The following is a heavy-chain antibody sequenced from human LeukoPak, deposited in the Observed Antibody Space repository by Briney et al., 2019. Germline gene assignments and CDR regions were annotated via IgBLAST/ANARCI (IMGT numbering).Heavy chain of an antibody. V-gene: IGHV3-21*01. J-gene: IGHJ6*03. CDR3: ARDPYSGNYGDYYYYYMDV. D-gene: IGHD1-26*01. CDR1: GFTFNTYN. CDR2: IASSSSYI. Sequence: GGSLRLSCVASGFTFNTYNMNWVRQAPGKGLEWVSSIASSSSYIYYADSVKGRFTISRDNAKSSLYLQMNSLRDEDTAVYYCARDPYSGNYGDYYYYYMDVWGKGTTVTISS.